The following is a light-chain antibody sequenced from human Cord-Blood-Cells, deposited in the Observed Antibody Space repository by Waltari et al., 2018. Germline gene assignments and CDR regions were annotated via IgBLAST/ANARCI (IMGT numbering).Light chain of an antibody. CDR1: SSNIGNNY. V-gene: IGLV1-51*01. J-gene: IGLJ1*01. Sequence: QSVLTQPPSVSAAPGQQVTISCSGSSSNIGNNYVSWHQQLPGTAPQLLTYDNNRRPSGMTDRFSGSKSGTSATLGITGLQTGDEADYYCGTWDSSLSAGVFGTGTKVTVL. CDR3: GTWDSSLSAGV. CDR2: DNN.